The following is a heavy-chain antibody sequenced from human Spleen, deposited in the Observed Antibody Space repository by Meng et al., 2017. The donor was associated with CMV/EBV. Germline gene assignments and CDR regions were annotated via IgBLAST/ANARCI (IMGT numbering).Heavy chain of an antibody. J-gene: IGHJ3*02. Sequence: SETLSLTCSVSGDSISNYFWSWIRQPPGKGLEWIGYIYFSGNTNYNPSLNSRVTISVDSSKNHLSLRLRSVTAADTAVYYCARVFEVSGGAFDIWGQGTMVTVSS. CDR2: IYFSGNT. CDR1: GDSISNYF. D-gene: IGHD3-3*01. CDR3: ARVFEVSGGAFDI. V-gene: IGHV4-59*01.